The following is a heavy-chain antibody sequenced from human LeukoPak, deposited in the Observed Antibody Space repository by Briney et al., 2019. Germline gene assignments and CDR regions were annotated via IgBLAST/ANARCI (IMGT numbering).Heavy chain of an antibody. J-gene: IGHJ4*02. D-gene: IGHD6-13*01. V-gene: IGHV3-9*03. CDR1: GFTFDDYA. Sequence: GRSLRLSCAASGFTFDDYAMHWVRHAPGKGLEWVSGISWNSGSIGYADSVKGRFTISRDNAKNSLYLQMNSLRAEDMALYYCAKDYRSSSWYYFDYWGQGTLVTVPS. CDR3: AKDYRSSSWYYFDY. CDR2: ISWNSGSI.